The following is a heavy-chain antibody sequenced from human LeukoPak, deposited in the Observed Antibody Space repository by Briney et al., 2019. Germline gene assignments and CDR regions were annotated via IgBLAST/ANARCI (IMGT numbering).Heavy chain of an antibody. D-gene: IGHD1-26*01. CDR1: GFTFSSYW. V-gene: IGHV3-7*01. J-gene: IGHJ4*02. CDR3: ARVGSWELQRVFDS. CDR2: IRQGGNEN. Sequence: PGETLRLSCVSSGFTFSSYWMTWVCLVPGKGLERVGNIRQGGNENYYADSVEGRFTISRDNAKNSLFLQMDSLRVEDTAVYYCARVGSWELQRVFDSWGQGTLVTVSS.